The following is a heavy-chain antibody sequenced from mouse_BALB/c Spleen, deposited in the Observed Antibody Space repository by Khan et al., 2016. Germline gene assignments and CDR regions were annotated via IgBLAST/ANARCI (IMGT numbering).Heavy chain of an antibody. D-gene: IGHD2-4*01. CDR1: GYSISSDYA. J-gene: IGHJ4*01. CDR3: TSGDYDGTYYAVDY. CDR2: ISYSGST. V-gene: IGHV3-2*02. Sequence: EVQLQESGPGLVKPSQSLSLTCTVTGYSISSDYAWNWIRQFPGNKLEWIGYISYSGSTSYNPSLKSRISITRDTSKNQFFLQLSSVTTDDTATDYFTSGDYDGTYYAVDYWGQGTSVTVSS.